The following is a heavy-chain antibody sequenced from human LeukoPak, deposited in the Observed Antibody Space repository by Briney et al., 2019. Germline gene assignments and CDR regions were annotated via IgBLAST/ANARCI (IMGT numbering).Heavy chain of an antibody. D-gene: IGHD6-13*01. Sequence: SETLSLTCAVYGGSFSGYYWSWIRQPPGKGLEWIGEINHSGSTNYNPSLKSRVTISVDTSKNQFSLKLSSVTAADTAVYYCARRDRAGSSSWTDAFDIWGQGTMVTVSS. J-gene: IGHJ3*02. CDR3: ARRDRAGSSSWTDAFDI. CDR1: GGSFSGYY. CDR2: INHSGST. V-gene: IGHV4-34*01.